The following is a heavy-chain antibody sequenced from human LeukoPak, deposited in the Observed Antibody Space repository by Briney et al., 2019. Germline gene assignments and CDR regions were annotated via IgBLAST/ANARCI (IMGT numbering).Heavy chain of an antibody. J-gene: IGHJ6*02. V-gene: IGHV4-59*12. D-gene: IGHD6-13*01. Sequence: PSETLSLTCTVSGGSISSYYWSWIRQPPGKGLEWIGYIYYSGSTNYNPSLKSRVTISVDTSKNQFSLKLSSVTAADTAVYYCARGRSSSRSNYYYGMDVWGQGTTVTVSS. CDR1: GGSISSYY. CDR3: ARGRSSSRSNYYYGMDV. CDR2: IYYSGST.